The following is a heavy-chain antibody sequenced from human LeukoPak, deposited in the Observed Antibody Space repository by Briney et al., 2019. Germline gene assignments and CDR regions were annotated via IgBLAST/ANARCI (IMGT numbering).Heavy chain of an antibody. CDR2: INPSGGST. CDR1: GYTFTSYY. J-gene: IGHJ1*01. V-gene: IGHV1-46*01. Sequence: GASVTVSCKASGYTFTSYYMRWVRQAPGQGLEWTGIINPSGGSTSYAQKFQGRVTMTRDTSTSTVYMVLSSLRSEDTAVCEWGRGSSVASRNVYYTAFHVQHPGEGNLCTVSS. CDR3: GRGSSVASRNVYYTAFHVQH. D-gene: IGHD3-22*01.